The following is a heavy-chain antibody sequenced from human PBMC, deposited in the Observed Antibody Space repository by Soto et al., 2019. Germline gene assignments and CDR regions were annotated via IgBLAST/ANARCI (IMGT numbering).Heavy chain of an antibody. V-gene: IGHV1-2*04. Sequence: GASVKVSCKXSGYTFTGYYMHWVRQAPGQGLEWMGWINPNSGGTNYAQKFQGWVTMTRDTSISTAYMELSRLRSDDTAVYYCARSLVRNDGMDVWGQGTTVTVSS. J-gene: IGHJ6*02. CDR3: ARSLVRNDGMDV. D-gene: IGHD1-26*01. CDR2: INPNSGGT. CDR1: GYTFTGYY.